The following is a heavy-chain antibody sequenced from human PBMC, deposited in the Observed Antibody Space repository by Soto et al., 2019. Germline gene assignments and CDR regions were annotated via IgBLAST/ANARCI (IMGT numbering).Heavy chain of an antibody. CDR3: IQSRCGGDCLQSYASYYYYGLDV. Sequence: SGPTLVNPTQTLTLTCTFSAFSLSTGGVGVGWIRQPPGKALEWLALIYWDDDKRDSPSLRSRLTITKDTSKNQVVLTMTNMAPVDTATYSCIQSRCGGDCLQSYASYYYYGLDVRGKGTTVTVSS. CDR1: AFSLSTGGVG. D-gene: IGHD2-21*02. V-gene: IGHV2-5*02. J-gene: IGHJ6*04. CDR2: IYWDDDK.